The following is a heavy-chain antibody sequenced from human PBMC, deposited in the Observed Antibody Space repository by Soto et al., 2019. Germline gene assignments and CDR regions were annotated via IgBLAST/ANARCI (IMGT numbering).Heavy chain of an antibody. V-gene: IGHV3-30*18. J-gene: IGHJ4*02. CDR2: ISYDGSNK. Sequence: GGSLRLSCAASGFTFSSYGMHWVRQAPGKGLEWVAVISYDGSNKYYADSVKGRFTISRDNSKNTLYLQMNSLRAEDTAVYYCAKDSALFLYQLLYGGYYFDYWGQGTLVTVSS. CDR1: GFTFSSYG. D-gene: IGHD2-2*02. CDR3: AKDSALFLYQLLYGGYYFDY.